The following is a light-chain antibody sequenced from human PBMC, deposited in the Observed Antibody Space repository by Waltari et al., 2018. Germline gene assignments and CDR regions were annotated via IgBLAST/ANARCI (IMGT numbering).Light chain of an antibody. CDR3: CSYAGSSTLDVV. CDR2: AVS. CDR1: SSDIGSHNI. Sequence: QSALTQPASVSGSPGPSITISCTGTSSDIGSHNIVSWYQQHPGKAPKLMIYAVSKRPSGVSNRFAGSKSGNRASLTSSGLQAEDEADYYCCSYAGSSTLDVVFGGGTKLTVL. V-gene: IGLV2-23*02. J-gene: IGLJ2*01.